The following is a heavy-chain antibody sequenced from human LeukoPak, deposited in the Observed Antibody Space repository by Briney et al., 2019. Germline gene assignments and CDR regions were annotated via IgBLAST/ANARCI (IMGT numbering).Heavy chain of an antibody. CDR1: GFTFSNYA. J-gene: IGHJ4*02. CDR2: FSAAGT. V-gene: IGHV3-23*01. Sequence: PGGSLRLSCVGSGFTFSNYAMHWVRQAPGKGLEWVSGFSAAGTYYADSVKGRFTTSRDDSKNTIYLQMNSLTAEDTGVYYCAKDRVRDNGWDIDYWGQGTLVTVSS. D-gene: IGHD6-19*01. CDR3: AKDRVRDNGWDIDY.